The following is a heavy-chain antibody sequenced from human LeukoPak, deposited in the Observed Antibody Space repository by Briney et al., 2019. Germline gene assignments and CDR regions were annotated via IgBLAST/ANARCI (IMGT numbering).Heavy chain of an antibody. CDR1: GGSISSYY. CDR3: ARHPSSRPYFDY. J-gene: IGHJ4*02. V-gene: IGHV4-59*08. CDR2: IFYTGST. D-gene: IGHD2-2*01. Sequence: PSETLSLTCTVSGGSISSYYWSWIRQPPGKGLEWIGYIFYTGSTNYNPSLKSRVTISVDTSKNQFSLKLSSVTAADTAMYYCARHPSSRPYFDYWAQGALVTVSS.